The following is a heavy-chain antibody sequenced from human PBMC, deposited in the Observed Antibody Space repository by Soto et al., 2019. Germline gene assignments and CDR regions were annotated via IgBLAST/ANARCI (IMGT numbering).Heavy chain of an antibody. CDR3: ARGGDPAY. J-gene: IGHJ4*02. V-gene: IGHV3-74*01. Sequence: EVQLVESGGGLVQPGGSLRLSCVASGFTFNYYWMHWVRQAPGKGLVWVSRIQSDGSSPDYVDSVKGRFTISRDNAKNTLYLQMNNLRAEDSSVYYCARGGDPAYWGQGTLVTVSS. CDR1: GFTFNYYW. CDR2: IQSDGSSP. D-gene: IGHD2-21*02.